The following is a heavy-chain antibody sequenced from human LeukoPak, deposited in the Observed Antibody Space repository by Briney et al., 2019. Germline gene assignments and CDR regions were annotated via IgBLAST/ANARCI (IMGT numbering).Heavy chain of an antibody. J-gene: IGHJ4*02. V-gene: IGHV3-21*01. CDR1: GFTFSSYS. CDR2: ISSSSSYI. CDR3: AREGRDGYNTLFDY. D-gene: IGHD5-24*01. Sequence: GGSLRLSCAASGFTFSSYSMNWVRQAPGKGLEWVSSISSSSSYIYYADSVKGRFTISRDNAKNSLYLQMNSLRAEDTAVYYCAREGRDGYNTLFDYWGQGTLVTVSS.